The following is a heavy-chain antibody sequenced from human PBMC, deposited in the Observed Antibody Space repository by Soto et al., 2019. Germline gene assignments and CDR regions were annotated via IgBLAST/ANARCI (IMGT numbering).Heavy chain of an antibody. CDR3: VKDIHEQWLVSHFEY. J-gene: IGHJ4*02. Sequence: EVQLVESGGGSVQPGRSLRLSCVASGFTFESYAMHWVRQVPGKGLEWGAGISWNSGSIGYEDSVKGRLTISRDNAQKSLYLEMNSLRVEDTAFYYCVKDIHEQWLVSHFEYWGQGALVTVSS. D-gene: IGHD6-19*01. CDR2: ISWNSGSI. V-gene: IGHV3-9*01. CDR1: GFTFESYA.